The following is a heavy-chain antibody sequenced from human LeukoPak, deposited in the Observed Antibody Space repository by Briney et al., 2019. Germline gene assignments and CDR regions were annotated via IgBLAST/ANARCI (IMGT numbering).Heavy chain of an antibody. CDR2: IYTSGST. J-gene: IGHJ5*02. V-gene: IGHV4-61*02. CDR3: ARRPHTGENWFDP. D-gene: IGHD7-27*01. Sequence: PSETLSLTCTVSGGSISSGSYYWSWIRQPAGKGLEWIGRIYTSGSTNYNPSLKSRVTISVDTSKNQFSLKLSSVTAADTAVYYCARRPHTGENWFDPWGQGTLVTVSS. CDR1: GGSISSGSYY.